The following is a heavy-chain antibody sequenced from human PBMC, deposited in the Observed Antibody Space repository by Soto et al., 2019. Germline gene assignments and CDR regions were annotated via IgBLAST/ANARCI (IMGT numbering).Heavy chain of an antibody. V-gene: IGHV1-18*01. D-gene: IGHD4-17*01. J-gene: IGHJ5*02. CDR3: ARTLKTAVTRFDP. Sequence: QVQLVQSGAEVKKPGASVTVSCKASGYSLTTYSISWVRQAPGQGLEWMGRISSYNGNTNYAQKFQDRVTMTTDYSTSTAYMELRSLRSDDTAVYYCARTLKTAVTRFDPWGQGTLVTVS. CDR2: ISSYNGNT. CDR1: GYSLTTYS.